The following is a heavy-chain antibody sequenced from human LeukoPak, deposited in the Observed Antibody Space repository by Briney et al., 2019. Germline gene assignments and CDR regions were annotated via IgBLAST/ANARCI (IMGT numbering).Heavy chain of an antibody. V-gene: IGHV1-2*02. J-gene: IGHJ4*02. CDR1: GYTFTGHY. CDR2: ISPESGDT. CDR3: ARHAPDSSGNHNPYFDY. D-gene: IGHD3-22*01. Sequence: ASVKVSCKASGYTFTGHYMHWLRQAPGQGLEWMGWISPESGDTNYAQKFQGRVTMTRDTSISTAHMELSRLTSDDTAVYYCARHAPDSSGNHNPYFDYWGQGTLVTVSS.